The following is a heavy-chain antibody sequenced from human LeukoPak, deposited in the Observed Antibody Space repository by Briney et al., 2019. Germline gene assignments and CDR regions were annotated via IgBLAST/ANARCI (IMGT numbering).Heavy chain of an antibody. V-gene: IGHV4-34*01. CDR3: ARQNYYDSSGYYSPPDY. J-gene: IGHJ4*02. Sequence: SETLSLTCAVYGGSFSGYYWSWIRQPPGKGLEWIGEISHIGSTNYNPSLKSRVTISVDTSKNQFSLKLSSVTAADTAVYYCARQNYYDSSGYYSPPDYWGQGTLVTVSS. CDR2: ISHIGST. CDR1: GGSFSGYY. D-gene: IGHD3-22*01.